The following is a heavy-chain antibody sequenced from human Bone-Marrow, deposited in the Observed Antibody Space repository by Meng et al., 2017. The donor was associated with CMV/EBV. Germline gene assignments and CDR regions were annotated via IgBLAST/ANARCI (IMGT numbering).Heavy chain of an antibody. J-gene: IGHJ4*02. CDR1: GGSFSGYY. D-gene: IGHD2-2*01. V-gene: IGHV4-34*01. CDR2: INHSGST. Sequence: GSLRLSCAVYGGSFSGYYWSWIRQPPGKGLEWIGEINHSGSTNYNPSLKSRVTISVDTSKNQFSLKLSSVTAADTAVYYCARGAGVVPAAKRGGGYDYWGQRTLVTASS. CDR3: ARGAGVVPAAKRGGGYDY.